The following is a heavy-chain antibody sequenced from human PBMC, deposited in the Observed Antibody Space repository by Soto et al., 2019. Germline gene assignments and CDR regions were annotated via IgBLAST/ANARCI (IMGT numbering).Heavy chain of an antibody. Sequence: TLSLTCTVSGGSISSGGYHWSWIRQHPGKGLEWIGYIYYSGSTYYNPSLKSRVTISVDTSKNQFSLKLSSVTAADTAVYHCAREGAVRGLARKTDIGYGMDVWGQGTTVTVSS. CDR1: GGSISSGGYH. V-gene: IGHV4-31*03. J-gene: IGHJ6*02. D-gene: IGHD3-10*01. CDR3: AREGAVRGLARKTDIGYGMDV. CDR2: IYYSGST.